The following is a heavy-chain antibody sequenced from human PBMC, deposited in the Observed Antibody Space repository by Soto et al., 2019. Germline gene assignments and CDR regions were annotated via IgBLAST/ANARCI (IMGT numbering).Heavy chain of an antibody. D-gene: IGHD1-26*01. Sequence: GGSLRLSCATSGFTFKNYGIHWVRQAPGKGLEWVAVIWSGGRHEYYADSVKGRFTVSRDNSENTVYLQMSSLRAEDTALYYCARDVDTTSHYSRFDPWGQGTLVTVSS. CDR1: GFTFKNYG. CDR3: ARDVDTTSHYSRFDP. J-gene: IGHJ5*02. CDR2: IWSGGRHE. V-gene: IGHV3-33*01.